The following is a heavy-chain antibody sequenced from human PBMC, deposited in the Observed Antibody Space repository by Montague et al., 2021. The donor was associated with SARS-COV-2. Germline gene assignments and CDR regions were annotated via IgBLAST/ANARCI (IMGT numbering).Heavy chain of an antibody. CDR2: IYYSGST. CDR3: ARQEPIVVVVAAARGWFDP. Sequence: SETLSLTCTVSGGSISSSSYYWGWIRQPPGKGLEWIGSIYYSGSTYYNPSLKSRVTISVDTSKNQFSLKLSPVTAADTAVYYCARQEPIVVVVAAARGWFDPWGQGTLVTVSS. CDR1: GGSISSSSYY. D-gene: IGHD2-15*01. V-gene: IGHV4-39*01. J-gene: IGHJ5*02.